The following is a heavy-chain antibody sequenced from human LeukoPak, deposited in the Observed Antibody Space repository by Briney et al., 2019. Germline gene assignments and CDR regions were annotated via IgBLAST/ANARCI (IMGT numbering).Heavy chain of an antibody. CDR2: ISSSTRRI. D-gene: IGHD2-2*01. J-gene: IGHJ5*02. CDR3: AREFPPHCSSTSCYPDH. V-gene: IGHV3-48*02. CDR1: GFNFSSYS. Sequence: GGSLRLSCAASGFNFSSYSLNWDRQAPGKGLEWVSYISSSTRRIYYADSVKGRFTISRDSAKNSLYLQMDSLRDEDTAMYYCAREFPPHCSSTSCYPDHWGQGTLVTVAS.